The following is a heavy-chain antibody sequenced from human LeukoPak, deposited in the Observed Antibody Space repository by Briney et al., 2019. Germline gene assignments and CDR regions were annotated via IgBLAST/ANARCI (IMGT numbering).Heavy chain of an antibody. CDR2: ISGSGDST. CDR1: GFTVSSDY. J-gene: IGHJ4*02. D-gene: IGHD3-10*01. CDR3: AKDQYYGSGSYYNVYSFDY. V-gene: IGHV3-23*01. Sequence: GGSLRLSCAASGFTVSSDYMSWVRQAPGKGLEWVSAISGSGDSTYYADSVKGRFTISRDNSKNTLYLQMNSLKAEDTAVYYCAKDQYYGSGSYYNVYSFDYWGQGTLVTVSS.